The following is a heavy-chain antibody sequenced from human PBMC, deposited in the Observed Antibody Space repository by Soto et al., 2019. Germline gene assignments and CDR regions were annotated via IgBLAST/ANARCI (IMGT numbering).Heavy chain of an antibody. Sequence: EVQLVESGGGLVQPGGSLRLSCAASGFTIINHWMNWVRQAPGKGLEWVANINQDESEKYFVDSVKGRFTISRDNAKNSLFLQMNSLRAEDTAVYYCTRIVGATTWFFDYWGQGILVSVSS. J-gene: IGHJ4*02. V-gene: IGHV3-7*01. CDR3: TRIVGATTWFFDY. CDR1: GFTIINHW. D-gene: IGHD1-26*01. CDR2: INQDESEK.